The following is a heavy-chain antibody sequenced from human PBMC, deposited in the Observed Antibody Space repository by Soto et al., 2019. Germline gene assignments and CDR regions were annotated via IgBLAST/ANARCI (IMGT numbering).Heavy chain of an antibody. CDR1: GASINRYY. J-gene: IGHJ4*02. CDR3: AKGAGDYATPFDY. V-gene: IGHV4-59*01. D-gene: IGHD4-17*01. Sequence: SETLSLTCSVSGASINRYYWSWLRQSPGKGLEWIGYVFYTGSYNYSPSLKSRVTMSVDTSKNKFSLRLTSVTAADTDMYYCAKGAGDYATPFDYWGQGNLVT. CDR2: VFYTGSY.